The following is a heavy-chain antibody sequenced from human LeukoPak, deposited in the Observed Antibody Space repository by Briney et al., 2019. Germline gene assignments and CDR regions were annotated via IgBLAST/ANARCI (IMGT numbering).Heavy chain of an antibody. CDR3: ARSRGYFHY. Sequence: SETLSLTCTVSGGSISSYYWSWIRQPPGKGLEWIGYIYYSGSTNYNPSLKSRVTISVDTSKNQFSLKLSSVTAADTTLYYCARSRGYFHYWGQGTLVTVSS. J-gene: IGHJ4*02. D-gene: IGHD3-10*01. CDR1: GGSISSYY. CDR2: IYYSGST. V-gene: IGHV4-59*01.